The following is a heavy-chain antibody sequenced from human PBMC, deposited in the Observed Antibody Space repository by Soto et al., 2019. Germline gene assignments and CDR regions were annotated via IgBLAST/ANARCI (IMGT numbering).Heavy chain of an antibody. V-gene: IGHV5-51*01. CDR2: IYPGDSDT. CDR3: ARAGITIFGVVINDAFDI. Sequence: GESLKISCKGSGYSFTSYWIGWVRQMPGKGLEWMGIIYPGDSDTRYSRSFQGQVTISADKSISTAYLQWSSLKASDTAMYYCARAGITIFGVVINDAFDIWGQGTMVTVSS. CDR1: GYSFTSYW. D-gene: IGHD3-3*01. J-gene: IGHJ3*02.